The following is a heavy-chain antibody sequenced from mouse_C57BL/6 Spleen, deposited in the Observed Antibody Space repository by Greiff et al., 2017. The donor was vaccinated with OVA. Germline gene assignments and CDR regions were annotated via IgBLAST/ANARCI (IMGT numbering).Heavy chain of an antibody. CDR2: ISDGGSYT. D-gene: IGHD4-1*02. CDR3: ARESTGTYYFDY. CDR1: GFTFSSYA. Sequence: EVKVVESGGGLVKPGGSLKLSCAASGFTFSSYAMSWVRQTPEKRLEWVATISDGGSYTYYPDNVKGRFTISRDNAKNNLYLQMSHLKSEDTAMYYCARESTGTYYFDYWGQGTTLTVSS. V-gene: IGHV5-4*01. J-gene: IGHJ2*01.